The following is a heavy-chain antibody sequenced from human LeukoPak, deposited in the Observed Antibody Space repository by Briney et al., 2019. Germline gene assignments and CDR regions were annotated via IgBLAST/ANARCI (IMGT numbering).Heavy chain of an antibody. CDR1: GFTFSSYT. CDR2: ISSRSNYI. Sequence: PGGSLRLSCAASGFTFSSYTMNWVRQAPGKGLEWVSSISSRSNYIYYADSVKGRFTISRDNAKNSLYLQMNSLRAEETAVYYCARARYSYSDYWGQGTLVTVSS. CDR3: ARARYSYSDY. D-gene: IGHD5-18*01. J-gene: IGHJ4*02. V-gene: IGHV3-21*01.